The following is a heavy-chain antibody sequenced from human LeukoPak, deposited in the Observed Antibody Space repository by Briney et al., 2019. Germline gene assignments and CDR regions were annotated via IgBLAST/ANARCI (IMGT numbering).Heavy chain of an antibody. D-gene: IGHD3-10*01. CDR2: ISWNSGSI. CDR3: AKVTGVRGVIFFDY. V-gene: IGHV3-9*01. CDR1: GFTFDDYA. J-gene: IGHJ4*02. Sequence: GGSLRLSCAASGFTFDDYAMHWVRQAPGKGLEWVSGISWNSGSISYADSVKGRFIISRDNAKNSLYLQMNSLRAEDTALYYCAKVTGVRGVIFFDYWGQGTLVTVSS.